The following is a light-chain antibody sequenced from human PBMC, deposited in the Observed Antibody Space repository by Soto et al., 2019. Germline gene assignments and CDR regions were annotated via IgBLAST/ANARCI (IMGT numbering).Light chain of an antibody. CDR1: SSDVGAYNL. CDR2: EVS. V-gene: IGLV2-14*01. J-gene: IGLJ1*01. Sequence: QSALTQPASVSGSPGQSITISCTGTSSDVGAYNLVSWYQHHPDKAPKLMISEVSNRPSGVSARFSGSKSGNTASLTISGLQAEDEADYYCASLTTTNFVFGTGTKLTVL. CDR3: ASLTTTNFV.